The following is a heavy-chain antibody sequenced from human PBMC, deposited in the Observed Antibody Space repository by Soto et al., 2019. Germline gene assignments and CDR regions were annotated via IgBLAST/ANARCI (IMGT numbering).Heavy chain of an antibody. J-gene: IGHJ4*02. Sequence: QVQLVESGGGVVQPGRSLRLSCAVSGFTVSTYGMHWVRQAPGKGLEWVAVISRDGGTKYYADSVKGRFTISRDNSRNTLFVEMNSLRGDDLAVYDCTGEVGWGYWGQGTLVTVSS. V-gene: IGHV3-30*03. D-gene: IGHD2-8*02. CDR1: GFTVSTYG. CDR2: ISRDGGTK. CDR3: TGEVGWGY.